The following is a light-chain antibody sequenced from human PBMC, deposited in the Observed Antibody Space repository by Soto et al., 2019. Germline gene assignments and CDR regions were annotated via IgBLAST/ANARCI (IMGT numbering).Light chain of an antibody. V-gene: IGLV3-21*04. CDR3: QVWDSSSDWV. CDR1: NIGSKS. CDR2: YDS. Sequence: SYELTQPPSVSLAPGKTANITCGAKNIGSKSVHWYQQKPGQAPVLVIYYDSDRPSGIPERFSGSNSGNTATLTISRVEGGDEADYYCQVWDSSSDWVFGGGTKLTVL. J-gene: IGLJ3*02.